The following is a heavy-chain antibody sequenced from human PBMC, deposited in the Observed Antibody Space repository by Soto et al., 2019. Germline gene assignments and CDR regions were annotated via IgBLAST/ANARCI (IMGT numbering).Heavy chain of an antibody. CDR3: AKVDAYSGNPGPGPLWFDP. J-gene: IGHJ5*02. V-gene: IGHV3-23*01. Sequence: EVQLLESGGGLVQPGGSLRLSCAASGFTFSSYAMSWVRQAPGKGLEWVSAISGSGGSTYYADSVKGRFTISRDNSKNTLYLQMNSLRAEDTAVYYCAKVDAYSGNPGPGPLWFDPWGQGTLVTVSS. D-gene: IGHD1-26*01. CDR2: ISGSGGST. CDR1: GFTFSSYA.